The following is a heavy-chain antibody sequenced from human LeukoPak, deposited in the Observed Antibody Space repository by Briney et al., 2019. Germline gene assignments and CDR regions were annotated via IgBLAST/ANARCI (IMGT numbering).Heavy chain of an antibody. J-gene: IGHJ6*02. CDR2: IYYSGST. D-gene: IGHD3-3*01. CDR3: ARTPYYDFWNGYYRDYYYGMDV. CDR1: GGSISSYY. V-gene: IGHV4-59*01. Sequence: SETLSLTCTVSGGSISSYYWSWIRQPPGKGLEWIGYIYYSGSTNYNPSLKSRVTISVDTSKNQFSLKLSSVTAADTAVYYCARTPYYDFWNGYYRDYYYGMDVWGQGTTVTVSS.